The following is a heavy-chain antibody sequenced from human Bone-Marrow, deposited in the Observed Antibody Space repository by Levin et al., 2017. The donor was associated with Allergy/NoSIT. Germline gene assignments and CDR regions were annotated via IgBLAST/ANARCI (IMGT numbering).Heavy chain of an antibody. CDR3: AKFQGEGTIFGEVNPWNYYGMDV. CDR2: ISGSGGYT. CDR1: GFTFDSYA. V-gene: IGHV3-23*01. Sequence: GESLKISCAASGFTFDSYAMSWVRQAPGKGLEWVSAISGSGGYTYIADSVKGRFTSSRDVSKNTLYLQMNSLRAEDTAVYYCAKFQGEGTIFGEVNPWNYYGMDVWGQGTTVTVSS. J-gene: IGHJ6*02. D-gene: IGHD3-3*01.